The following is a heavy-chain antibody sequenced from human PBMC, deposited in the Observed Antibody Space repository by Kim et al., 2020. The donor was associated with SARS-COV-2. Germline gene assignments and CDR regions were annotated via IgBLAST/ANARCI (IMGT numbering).Heavy chain of an antibody. V-gene: IGHV4-31*03. CDR3: ARDRSKHCSSTSCYFYGVDYYYYGMDV. J-gene: IGHJ6*02. CDR2: IYYSGST. Sequence: SETLSLTCTVSGGSISSGGYYWSWIRQHPGKGLEWIGYIYYSGSTYYNPSLKSRVTISVDTSKNQFSLKLSSVTAADTAVYYCARDRSKHCSSTSCYFYGVDYYYYGMDVWGQGTTVTVSS. CDR1: GGSISSGGYY. D-gene: IGHD2-2*01.